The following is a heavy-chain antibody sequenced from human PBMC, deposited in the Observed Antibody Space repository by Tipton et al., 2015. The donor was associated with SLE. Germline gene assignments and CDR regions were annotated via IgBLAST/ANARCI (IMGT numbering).Heavy chain of an antibody. CDR3: ARGKREVRGVPMNCAFDI. J-gene: IGHJ3*02. CDR2: IYYSGST. CDR1: GGSISSHY. Sequence: TLSLACAVSGGSISSHYWSWIRQLPGKGLEWIGYIYYSGSTNYNPSLKSRVAISVDTSKNQFSLKLSSVTAADTAVYYCARGKREVRGVPMNCAFDIWGQGTMVTVSS. D-gene: IGHD3-10*01. V-gene: IGHV4-59*11.